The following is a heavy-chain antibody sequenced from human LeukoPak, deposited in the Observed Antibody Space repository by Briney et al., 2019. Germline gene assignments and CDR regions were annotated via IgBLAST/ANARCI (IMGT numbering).Heavy chain of an antibody. Sequence: GGSLRLSCAVTGFTFSSYEMNWVRQAPGKGLEWVSHISSSGSTIYYADSVKGRFTISRDNAKNSLYLQMNSLRAEDTAVYYCARSRHGGWDSFDYWGQGTLVTVSS. CDR3: ARSRHGGWDSFDY. CDR2: ISSSGSTI. CDR1: GFTFSSYE. J-gene: IGHJ4*02. D-gene: IGHD6-19*01. V-gene: IGHV3-48*03.